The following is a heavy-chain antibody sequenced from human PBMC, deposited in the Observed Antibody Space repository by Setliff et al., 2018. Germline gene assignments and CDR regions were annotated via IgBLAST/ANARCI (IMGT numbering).Heavy chain of an antibody. V-gene: IGHV4-61*09. CDR1: GDSISSRTYY. D-gene: IGHD3-10*01. CDR3: HTVGTYYYGSGSYFGLDY. J-gene: IGHJ4*02. CDR2: IYSTETT. Sequence: SETLSLTCTVSGDSISSRTYYWSWIRQPAGKGLEWTGHIYSTETTSYSPSLKSRVTISADTSKNQFSLHMNSLKSEDTAVYYCHTVGTYYYGSGSYFGLDYWGQGALVTVSS.